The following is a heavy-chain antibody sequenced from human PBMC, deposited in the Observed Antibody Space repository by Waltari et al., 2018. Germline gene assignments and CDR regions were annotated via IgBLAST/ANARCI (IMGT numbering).Heavy chain of an antibody. V-gene: IGHV4-39*01. CDR2: IYYPGTT. CDR3: TKRTALDGMDV. J-gene: IGHJ6*02. Sequence: QLQLQESGRGLVKPSETLSPTCSVSGGSISSSSYFWGWTRQPHGKGLGWIGSIYYPGTTNYNPSFESRLTISIDTSKNQFSLKLTSVTAADTAVYYCTKRTALDGMDVWGQGATVTVSS. D-gene: IGHD5-18*01. CDR1: GGSISSSSYF.